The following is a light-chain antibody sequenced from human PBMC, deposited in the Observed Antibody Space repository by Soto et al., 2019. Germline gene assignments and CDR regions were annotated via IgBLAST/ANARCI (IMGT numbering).Light chain of an antibody. CDR3: SSYTSSTTPFF. J-gene: IGLJ1*01. CDR1: SSDIGDYNY. V-gene: IGLV2-14*01. Sequence: QSALTQPASVSGSPGQSITISCTGTSSDIGDYNYVSWYQQHPGKAPKLMIYEVSNRPSGVSNRFSGSKSGNTASLTISGLQAEDEADYYCSSYTSSTTPFFFGTGTKLTVL. CDR2: EVS.